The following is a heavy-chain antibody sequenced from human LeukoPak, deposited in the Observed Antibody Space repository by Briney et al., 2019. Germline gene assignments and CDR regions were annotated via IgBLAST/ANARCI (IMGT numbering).Heavy chain of an antibody. D-gene: IGHD3-10*01. CDR3: ARDYASGSWYSDY. CDR1: GYTFTKYD. J-gene: IGHJ4*02. Sequence: VASVKVSCKASGYTFTKYDFSWVRQAPGQGVEWMGWISGYNGNTNYAQKLQGRVTMTMDTSTSTAYMELRSLRSDDTAVYYCARDYASGSWYSDYWGQGTLVTVSS. CDR2: ISGYNGNT. V-gene: IGHV1-18*01.